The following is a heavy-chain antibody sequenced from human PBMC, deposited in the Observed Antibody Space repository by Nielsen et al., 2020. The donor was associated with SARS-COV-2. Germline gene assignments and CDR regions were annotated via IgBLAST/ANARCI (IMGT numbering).Heavy chain of an antibody. V-gene: IGHV3-7*01. CDR1: GFTFSSYW. J-gene: IGHJ6*02. D-gene: IGHD3-9*01. CDR2: IKQDGSEK. Sequence: GESLKISCAASGFTFSSYWMSWVRQAPGKGLEWVANIKQDGSEKYYVDSVKGRFTISRDNAKNSLYLQMNSLRAEDTAVYYCARDGVPIFNYYYGMDVWGQGTTVTVSS. CDR3: ARDGVPIFNYYYGMDV.